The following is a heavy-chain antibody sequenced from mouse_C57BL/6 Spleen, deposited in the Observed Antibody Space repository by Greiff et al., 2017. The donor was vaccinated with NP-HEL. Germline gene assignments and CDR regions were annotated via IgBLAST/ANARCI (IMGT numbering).Heavy chain of an antibody. CDR3: ARGDDYDGHYYAMDY. Sequence: QVQLQQPGAELVMPGASVKLSCKASGYTFTSYWMHWVKQRPGQGLEWIGEIDPSDSYTNYNQKFKGKSTLTVDKSSSTAYMQLSSLTSEDSAVYYCARGDDYDGHYYAMDYWGQGTSVTVSS. CDR1: GYTFTSYW. J-gene: IGHJ4*01. CDR2: IDPSDSYT. V-gene: IGHV1-69*01. D-gene: IGHD2-4*01.